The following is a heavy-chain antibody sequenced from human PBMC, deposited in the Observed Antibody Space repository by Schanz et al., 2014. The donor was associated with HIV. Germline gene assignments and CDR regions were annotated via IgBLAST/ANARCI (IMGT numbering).Heavy chain of an antibody. J-gene: IGHJ5*02. CDR2: INHSGST. D-gene: IGHD3-9*01. CDR3: AREGTKRFFDWSTRDCFDP. Sequence: GGGLVKPGGSLRLSCAASGFTFSSKSMSWIRQPPGKGLEWIGEINHSGSTNYNPSLSSRVTISVDTSKRRFSLNLSSVPAADTAVYYCAREGTKRFFDWSTRDCFDPWGQGTLVTVSS. CDR1: GFTFSSKS. V-gene: IGHV4-34*01.